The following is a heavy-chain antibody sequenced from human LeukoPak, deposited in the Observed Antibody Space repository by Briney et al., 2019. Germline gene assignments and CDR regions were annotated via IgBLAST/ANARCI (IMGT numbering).Heavy chain of an antibody. D-gene: IGHD1-7*01. CDR1: GYTFTSYY. CDR3: ARERPGTNSNYYYMDV. CDR2: INPSGGST. V-gene: IGHV1-46*01. Sequence: GASVKVSCKASGYTFTSYYMRWVRQAPGQGLEWMGIINPSGGSTSYAQKFQGRVTMTRDTSTSTVYMELSSLRSEDTAVYYCARERPGTNSNYYYMDVWGKGTTVTVSS. J-gene: IGHJ6*03.